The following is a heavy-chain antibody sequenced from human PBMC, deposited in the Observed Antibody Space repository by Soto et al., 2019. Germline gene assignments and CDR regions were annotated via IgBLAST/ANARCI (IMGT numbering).Heavy chain of an antibody. Sequence: SETLSLTCTVSGGSISSGGYYWSWIRQHPGKGLEWIGYIYYSGSTYYNPSLKSRVTISVDTSKNQFSLKLSSVTAADTAVYYCARGVHGIAAAGFWFDPWGQGTLVTVS. V-gene: IGHV4-31*03. J-gene: IGHJ5*02. CDR3: ARGVHGIAAAGFWFDP. CDR1: GGSISSGGYY. CDR2: IYYSGST. D-gene: IGHD6-13*01.